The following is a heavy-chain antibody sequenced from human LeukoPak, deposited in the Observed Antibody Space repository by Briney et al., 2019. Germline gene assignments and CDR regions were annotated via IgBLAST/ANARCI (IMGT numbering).Heavy chain of an antibody. CDR2: ISGSGGST. J-gene: IGHJ5*02. Sequence: GGSLRLSCAASGFTFSSYGMSWVRQAPGKGLEWVSAISGSGGSTYCADSVKGRFTISRDNSKNTLYLQMNSLRAEDTAVYYCAKGTSYNWNDGWFDPWGNGILVTVSS. V-gene: IGHV3-23*01. CDR3: AKGTSYNWNDGWFDP. D-gene: IGHD1-20*01. CDR1: GFTFSSYG.